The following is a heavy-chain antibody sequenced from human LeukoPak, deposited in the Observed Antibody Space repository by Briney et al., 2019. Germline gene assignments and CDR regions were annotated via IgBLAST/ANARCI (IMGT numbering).Heavy chain of an antibody. CDR2: ISSSSSYI. Sequence: GGSLRLSCAASGFTFSDTWMHWVRQAPGKGLEWVSSISSSSSYIYYADSVKGRFTISRDNAKNSLYLQMNSLRAEDTAVYYCARDSGDSSEDAFDIWGQGTMVTVSS. CDR1: GFTFSDTW. J-gene: IGHJ3*02. CDR3: ARDSGDSSEDAFDI. D-gene: IGHD3-22*01. V-gene: IGHV3-21*01.